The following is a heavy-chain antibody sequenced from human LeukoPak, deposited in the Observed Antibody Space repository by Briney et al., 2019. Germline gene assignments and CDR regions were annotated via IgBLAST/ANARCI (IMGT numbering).Heavy chain of an antibody. CDR2: ISISGDSI. Sequence: GGSLRLSCAASGFRFRGYSMNWVRQAPGKGLEWVSYISISGDSIYYADSVKGRFTISRDNAKNSLYLEMNNLRAEDTAIYYCTSMEVQGFGEFDYWGQGTLVTVSS. J-gene: IGHJ4*02. D-gene: IGHD3-10*01. CDR1: GFRFRGYS. V-gene: IGHV3-48*04. CDR3: TSMEVQGFGEFDY.